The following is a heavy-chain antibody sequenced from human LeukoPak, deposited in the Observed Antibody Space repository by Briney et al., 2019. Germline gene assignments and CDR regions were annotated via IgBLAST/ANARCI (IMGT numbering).Heavy chain of an antibody. J-gene: IGHJ4*02. CDR2: ISSSGGET. CDR1: GFTFNDYG. V-gene: IGHV3-23*01. Sequence: GGSLRLSCAASGFTFNDYGMNWVSQAPGKGLEWVAFISSSGGETYLADSLKGRFTVSRDNSKNTLYLQMNSLRAEDTAVYYCARKSYAPGSLSFSDYWGQGTLVTVSS. D-gene: IGHD3-10*01. CDR3: ARKSYAPGSLSFSDY.